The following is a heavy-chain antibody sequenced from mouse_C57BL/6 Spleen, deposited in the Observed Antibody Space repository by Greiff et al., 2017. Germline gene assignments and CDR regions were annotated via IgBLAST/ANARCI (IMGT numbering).Heavy chain of an antibody. CDR2: ISDGGSYT. CDR3: ARVDYYGSRDYFDY. J-gene: IGHJ2*01. CDR1: GFTFSSYA. D-gene: IGHD1-1*01. Sequence: EVMLVESGGGLVKPGGSLKLSCAASGFTFSSYAMSWVRQTPEKRLEWVATISDGGSYTYYPDNVKGRFTISRDNAKNNLYLQMSHLKSEDTAMYYCARVDYYGSRDYFDYWGQGTTLTVSS. V-gene: IGHV5-4*03.